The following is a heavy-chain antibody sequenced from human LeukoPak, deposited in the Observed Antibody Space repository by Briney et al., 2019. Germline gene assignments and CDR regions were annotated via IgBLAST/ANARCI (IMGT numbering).Heavy chain of an antibody. Sequence: RASVKVSCKASGYTFTSYYMHWVRQAPGQGLEWMGIINPSGGSTSYAQKFQGRVTITADKSTSTAYMELSSLRSEDTAVYYCARDAPMAKKNWFDPWGQGTLVTVSS. CDR1: GYTFTSYY. CDR3: ARDAPMAKKNWFDP. J-gene: IGHJ5*02. CDR2: INPSGGST. D-gene: IGHD2-2*01. V-gene: IGHV1-46*01.